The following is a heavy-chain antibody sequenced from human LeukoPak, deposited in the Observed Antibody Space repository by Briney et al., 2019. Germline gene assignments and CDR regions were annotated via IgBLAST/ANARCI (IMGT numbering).Heavy chain of an antibody. CDR1: GFTFSSYW. CDR2: IKQDGSDK. D-gene: IGHD3-10*01. J-gene: IGHJ5*02. Sequence: GGSLRLSCAASGFTFSSYWMSWVRQAPGKGLEWVANIKQDGSDKYYVDSVKGRFTISRDNAKNSLFLQVNCLRAEDTAVYYCARGSGDNWFDPWGQGTLVTVSS. V-gene: IGHV3-7*01. CDR3: ARGSGDNWFDP.